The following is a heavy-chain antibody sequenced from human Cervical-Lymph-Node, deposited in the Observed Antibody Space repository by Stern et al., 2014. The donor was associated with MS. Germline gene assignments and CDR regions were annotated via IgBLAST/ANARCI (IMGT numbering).Heavy chain of an antibody. CDR2: IYYSGST. CDR1: GGSISNYY. Sequence: DQLVESGPGLAKPSETLSLTCTVSGGSISNYYWSWIRQPPGKGLEWIGYIYYSGSTNYNPSLKSRVAMSVDTSKDTFSLNPTSVTAADTGVYYCARRGTTGIDYWGQGTLVTVSS. J-gene: IGHJ4*02. D-gene: IGHD4-17*01. CDR3: ARRGTTGIDY. V-gene: IGHV4-59*08.